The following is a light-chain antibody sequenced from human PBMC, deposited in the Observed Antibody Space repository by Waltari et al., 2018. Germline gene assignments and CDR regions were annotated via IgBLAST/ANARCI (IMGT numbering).Light chain of an antibody. Sequence: EVVMTQSPATLSVSPGERATLSCRASQSVGTNLAWYQQKPGQAPRLLIHGASTRATGIPARFSGSGSGTECTLTISSLQSEDFAVYYCQQYYNWPPLTFGGGTTVEIK. V-gene: IGKV3-15*01. CDR2: GAS. CDR1: QSVGTN. CDR3: QQYYNWPPLT. J-gene: IGKJ4*01.